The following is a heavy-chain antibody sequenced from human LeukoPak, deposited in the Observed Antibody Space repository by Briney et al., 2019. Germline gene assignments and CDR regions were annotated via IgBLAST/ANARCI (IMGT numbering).Heavy chain of an antibody. J-gene: IGHJ4*02. V-gene: IGHV4-31*03. CDR2: IDYRGNT. CDR1: GGSVSSGRYY. Sequence: PSQTLSLTCTVPGGSVSSGRYYWSWLRQHPGKGLEWIGYIDYRGNTHYNPSLESRVTISVDTSKNQFSLKLSSVTAADTAVYYCARDPPWDPTGTTDYWGQGTLVTVSS. D-gene: IGHD1-1*01. CDR3: ARDPPWDPTGTTDY.